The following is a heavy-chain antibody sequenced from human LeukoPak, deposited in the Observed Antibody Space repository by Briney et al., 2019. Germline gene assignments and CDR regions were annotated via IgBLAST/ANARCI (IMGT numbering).Heavy chain of an antibody. CDR2: IGISGSPI. D-gene: IGHD1-26*01. CDR3: ARDRYYSFDT. CDR1: GFTFSSYS. Sequence: PGGSLRLPCAASGFTFSSYSMNWVRQAPGKGLEWVSYIGISGSPIFYADSVKGRYTISRDNAQNSVYLQMNSLRDEDTAVYYCARDRYYSFDTWGQRTLVTASS. V-gene: IGHV3-48*02. J-gene: IGHJ4*02.